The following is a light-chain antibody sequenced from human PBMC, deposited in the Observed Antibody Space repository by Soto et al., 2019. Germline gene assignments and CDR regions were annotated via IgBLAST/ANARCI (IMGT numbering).Light chain of an antibody. CDR1: QTISSSY. Sequence: DIVWTQSPGPLSLSPGDRAALSCMASQTISSSYLAWYPQKAGQSPRRRIYSASNRAAGIHDRFGGSGSATDFTLTISRLEPEDFAVYYCQQYGSSGTFGQGTKVEIK. CDR3: QQYGSSGT. J-gene: IGKJ1*01. V-gene: IGKV3-20*01. CDR2: SAS.